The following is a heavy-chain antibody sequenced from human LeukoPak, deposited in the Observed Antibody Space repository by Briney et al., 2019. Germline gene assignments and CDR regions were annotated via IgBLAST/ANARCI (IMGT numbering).Heavy chain of an antibody. Sequence: QPGGSLRLSCAASGFTFSSYAMSWVRQAPGKGLEWVSGITGSGDTTFYADSVKGRFTISRDNSDNTLYLQMNSLRAEDTALYYCAKDYSNIPAPANPLFDYWGQGTLVTVTS. V-gene: IGHV3-23*01. CDR3: AKDYSNIPAPANPLFDY. D-gene: IGHD6-13*01. CDR1: GFTFSSYA. J-gene: IGHJ4*02. CDR2: ITGSGDTT.